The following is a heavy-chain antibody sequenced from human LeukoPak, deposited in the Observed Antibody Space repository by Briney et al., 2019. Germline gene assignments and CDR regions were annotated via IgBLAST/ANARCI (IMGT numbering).Heavy chain of an antibody. D-gene: IGHD6-13*01. CDR2: INSDGSST. CDR1: GFIFNTYW. CDR3: AWPQRIAAAGTIDY. V-gene: IGHV3-74*01. J-gene: IGHJ4*02. Sequence: GGSLRLSCAASGFIFNTYWMNWVRQAPGKGLVWVSRINSDGSSTSYADSVKGRFTISRDNAKNTLYLQMNSLRAEDTAVYYCAWPQRIAAAGTIDYWGQGTLVTVSS.